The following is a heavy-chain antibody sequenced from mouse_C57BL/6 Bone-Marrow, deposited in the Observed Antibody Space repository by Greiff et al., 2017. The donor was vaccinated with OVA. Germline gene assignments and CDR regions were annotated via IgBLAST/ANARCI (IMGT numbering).Heavy chain of an antibody. Sequence: EVQLQESGPGMVKPSQSLSLTCTVTGYSITSGYDWHWIRHFPGNRLEWMGYISYSGSTNYNPSLKSRISITHDTSKNHFFLKLNSVTTEDTATYYCARGWAYYFDYWGQGTTLTVSS. CDR2: ISYSGST. CDR3: ARGWAYYFDY. D-gene: IGHD4-1*01. J-gene: IGHJ2*01. V-gene: IGHV3-1*01. CDR1: GYSITSGYD.